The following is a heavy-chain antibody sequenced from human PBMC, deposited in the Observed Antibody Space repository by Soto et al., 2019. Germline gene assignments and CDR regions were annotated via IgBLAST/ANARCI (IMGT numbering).Heavy chain of an antibody. D-gene: IGHD2-2*01. CDR3: AKDLPADIVVVPAAAAQAEPFVSAPDY. Sequence: PGGSLRLSCAASGFTFSSYGMHWVRQAPGKGLEWVAVISYDGSNKYYADSVKGRFTISRDNSKNTLYLQMNSLRAEDTAVYYCAKDLPADIVVVPAAAAQAEPFVSAPDYWGQGTLVTVSS. CDR2: ISYDGSNK. CDR1: GFTFSSYG. J-gene: IGHJ4*02. V-gene: IGHV3-30*18.